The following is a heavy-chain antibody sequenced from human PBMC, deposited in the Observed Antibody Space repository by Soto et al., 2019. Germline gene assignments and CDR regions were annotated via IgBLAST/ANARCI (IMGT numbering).Heavy chain of an antibody. V-gene: IGHV1-69*14. J-gene: IGHJ4*02. CDR1: GATFSSYA. CDR3: VRVVAIPGYPDN. Sequence: QVQLVQSGAEVRQPASSVKVSCKTSGATFSSYAITWVRQAPGQGLEWMGGIVPTVDTSTYAQKFQGRVTITPDKFPNTVYMELSSLRSDDTAVYYCVRVVAIPGYPDNWGQGTLVTVSS. CDR2: IVPTVDTS. D-gene: IGHD5-12*01.